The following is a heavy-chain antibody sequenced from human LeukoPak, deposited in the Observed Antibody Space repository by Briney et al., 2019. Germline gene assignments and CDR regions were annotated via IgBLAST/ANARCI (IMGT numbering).Heavy chain of an antibody. V-gene: IGHV4-61*02. CDR1: GGSISSGSYY. CDR2: IYTSGST. J-gene: IGHJ4*02. CDR3: ARQVGYSSLDY. Sequence: SETLSLTCTVSGGSISSGSYYWSWIRQPAGKGLEWIGRIYTSGSTNYNPSLKSRVTISVDTSKNQFSLKLSSVTAADTAVYYCARQVGYSSLDYWGQGALVTVSS. D-gene: IGHD6-13*01.